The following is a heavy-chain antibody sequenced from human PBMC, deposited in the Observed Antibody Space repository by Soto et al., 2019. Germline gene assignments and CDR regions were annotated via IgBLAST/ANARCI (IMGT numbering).Heavy chain of an antibody. CDR1: GFSLNTRGVG. Sequence: ITLKESGPTLVKPTQTLTLTCTFSGFSLNTRGVGVGWIRQPPGKALEWLALISWDGEKRYSPSLKSRLTITKDASENQVGHTITNMDPVDTATYYCAHRLVDLLTGHYYFDYWGQGTLVTVSS. CDR3: AHRLVDLLTGHYYFDY. CDR2: ISWDGEK. J-gene: IGHJ4*02. V-gene: IGHV2-5*02. D-gene: IGHD3-9*01.